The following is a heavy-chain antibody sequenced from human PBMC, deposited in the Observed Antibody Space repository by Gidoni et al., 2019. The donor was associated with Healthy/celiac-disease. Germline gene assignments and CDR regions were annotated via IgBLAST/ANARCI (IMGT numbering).Heavy chain of an antibody. D-gene: IGHD3-22*01. CDR3: AKDAITMIVVVITTWLDY. V-gene: IGHV3-23*04. CDR2: ISGSGGST. Sequence: EVQLVESGGGLVQPGGSLRLSCAASGFTFSSSAMSWVRQAPGTGLEWVSAISGSGGSTYYADSVKGRFTISRDNSKNTLYLQMNSLRAEDTAVYYCAKDAITMIVVVITTWLDYWGQGTLVTVSS. CDR1: GFTFSSSA. J-gene: IGHJ4*02.